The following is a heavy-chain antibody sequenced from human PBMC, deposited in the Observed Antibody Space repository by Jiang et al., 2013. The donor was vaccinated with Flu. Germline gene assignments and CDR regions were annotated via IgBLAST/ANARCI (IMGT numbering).Heavy chain of an antibody. CDR1: GYTFTNYY. D-gene: IGHD3-3*02. V-gene: IGHV1-46*01. Sequence: SVKVFCKSSGYTFTNYYVHWVRQAPGQGLEWMGIINPTGGSTTYAQKFQGRVTMTRDTSTSTVYMELSSLRSEDTAVYYCAREAPGVSDSISYYFDYWGQGTLVTVSS. CDR3: AREAPGVSDSISYYFDY. J-gene: IGHJ4*02. CDR2: INPTGGST.